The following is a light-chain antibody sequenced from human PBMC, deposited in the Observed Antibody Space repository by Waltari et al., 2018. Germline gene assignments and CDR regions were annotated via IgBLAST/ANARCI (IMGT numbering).Light chain of an antibody. CDR3: HSRDASGVGGA. V-gene: IGLV3-19*01. CDR1: SLRGYY. CDR2: DKN. Sequence: TQDPAVSVALGQTVSLTCQGDSLRGYYASWYQQRPGQAPILVMYDKNSRPSGVPDRFSASSSDNTASLTITGAQAEDEAYYYCHSRDASGVGGAFGGGTKLTVL. J-gene: IGLJ2*01.